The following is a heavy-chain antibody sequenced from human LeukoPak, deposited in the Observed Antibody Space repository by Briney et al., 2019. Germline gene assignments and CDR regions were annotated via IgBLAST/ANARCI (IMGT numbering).Heavy chain of an antibody. CDR1: GFTFSSYW. D-gene: IGHD6-13*01. V-gene: IGHV3-7*01. J-gene: IGHJ4*02. CDR3: ARVGTAEGTLEDY. CDR2: IKQDGSEK. Sequence: GGSLRLSCAASGFTFSSYWMSWVRQAPGKGLEWVANIKQDGSEKYYVDSVKGRFTISRDNAKNSLFLQMNSLRAEDTAVYYCARVGTAEGTLEDYWGQGTLVTVSS.